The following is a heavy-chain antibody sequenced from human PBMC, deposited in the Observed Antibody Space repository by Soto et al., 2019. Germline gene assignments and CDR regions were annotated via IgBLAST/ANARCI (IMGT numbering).Heavy chain of an antibody. D-gene: IGHD1-1*01. V-gene: IGHV3-11*06. J-gene: IGHJ4*02. CDR2: SSNSGTFS. CDR3: ARSGDNYNRLDY. Sequence: LRLSCEGSVFTVSDYYISWIRQAPGKGLEWISYSSNSGTFSRYADSVKGRFSISRDNTKNLLYLQMNSLRAEDTAVYYCARSGDNYNRLDYWGQGTPVTVSS. CDR1: VFTVSDYY.